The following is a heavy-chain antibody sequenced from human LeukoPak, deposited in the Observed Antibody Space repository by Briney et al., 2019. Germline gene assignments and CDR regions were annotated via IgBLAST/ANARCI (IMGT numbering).Heavy chain of an antibody. CDR3: ARDLSSNWNY. Sequence: GGSLRLSCAASGFTVSSNYMSWVRQAPGKGLEWVSVIYSGGSTYYADSVKGRFTISRDNSKNTLYLHMNSLRAEDTAVYYCARDLSSNWNYWGQGTLVTVSS. CDR2: IYSGGST. CDR1: GFTVSSNY. D-gene: IGHD1-20*01. V-gene: IGHV3-66*01. J-gene: IGHJ4*02.